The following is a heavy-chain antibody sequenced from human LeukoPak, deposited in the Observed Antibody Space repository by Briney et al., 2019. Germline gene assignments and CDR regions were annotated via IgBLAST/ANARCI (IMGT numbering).Heavy chain of an antibody. D-gene: IGHD4-17*01. Sequence: PSETLSLTCAVYGGSFSGYYWSWIRQPPGKGLEWIGEINHGGSTNYNPSLKSRVTTSVDTSKNQFSLKLSSVTAADTAVYYCARESVTRVWFDPWGQGTLVTVSS. CDR3: ARESVTRVWFDP. CDR2: INHGGST. J-gene: IGHJ5*02. V-gene: IGHV4-34*01. CDR1: GGSFSGYY.